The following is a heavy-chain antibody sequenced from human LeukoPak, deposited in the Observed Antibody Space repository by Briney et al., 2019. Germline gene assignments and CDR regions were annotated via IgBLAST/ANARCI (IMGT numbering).Heavy chain of an antibody. J-gene: IGHJ4*02. CDR1: GFTFSSYA. Sequence: GGSLRLSCAASGFTFSSYAMHWVRQAPGKGLEWVAVISYDGSNKYYADSVKGRFTISRDNSKNTLYLQMNSLRAEDTAVYYCARDYGDYLDYWGQGTLATVSS. V-gene: IGHV3-30-3*01. D-gene: IGHD4-17*01. CDR2: ISYDGSNK. CDR3: ARDYGDYLDY.